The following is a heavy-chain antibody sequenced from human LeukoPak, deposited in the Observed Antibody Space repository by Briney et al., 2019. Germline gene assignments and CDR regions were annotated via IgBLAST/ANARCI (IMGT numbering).Heavy chain of an antibody. CDR1: GYTFTGYY. D-gene: IGHD3-9*01. CDR3: ARDKTRDYDILTGYYIPGGFDY. J-gene: IGHJ4*02. V-gene: IGHV1-2*02. Sequence: ASVKVSCKASGYTFTGYYMNWVRQAPGQGLEWMGWINPNSGSANYAQKFQGRVTMTRDTSISTAYMELSRMRSDDTAVYYCARDKTRDYDILTGYYIPGGFDYWGQGTLVTVSS. CDR2: INPNSGSA.